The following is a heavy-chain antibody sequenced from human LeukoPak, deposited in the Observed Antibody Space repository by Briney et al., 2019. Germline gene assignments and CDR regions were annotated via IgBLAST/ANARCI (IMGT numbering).Heavy chain of an antibody. CDR2: IYSGGST. Sequence: GGSLRLSCAGSGFTFNNYAMSWVRQAPGKGLEWVSVIYSGGSTYYADSVKGRFTISRDNSKNTLYLQMNSLRAEDTAVYYCARGVDIVAIDYWGQGTLVTVSS. J-gene: IGHJ4*02. D-gene: IGHD5-12*01. CDR3: ARGVDIVAIDY. V-gene: IGHV3-66*01. CDR1: GFTFNNYA.